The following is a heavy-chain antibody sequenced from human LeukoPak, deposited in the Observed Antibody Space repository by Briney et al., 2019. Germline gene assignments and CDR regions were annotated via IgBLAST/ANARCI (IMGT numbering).Heavy chain of an antibody. CDR3: ARDANVELELRSAFDI. J-gene: IGHJ3*02. Sequence: GSVKFSCKASGYTFTSYAMHWVRQAPGQRLEWMGWINAGNGNTKYSQKFQGRVTITRDTSASTAYMELSSLRSEDTAVYYCARDANVELELRSAFDIWGQGTMVTVSS. D-gene: IGHD1-7*01. V-gene: IGHV1-3*01. CDR1: GYTFTSYA. CDR2: INAGNGNT.